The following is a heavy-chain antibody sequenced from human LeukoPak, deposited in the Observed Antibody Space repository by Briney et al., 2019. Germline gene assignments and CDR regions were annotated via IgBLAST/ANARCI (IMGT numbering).Heavy chain of an antibody. V-gene: IGHV3-30*18. D-gene: IGHD5-12*01. CDR3: AKSRGGSGYDPFDY. Sequence: GGSLRLSCGASGFTFSSNGMHWVRQAPGKGLEWVAVISYDESNKFYADSVKGRFTISRDNSKNTLYLQMNSLRPEDTAVYYCAKSRGGSGYDPFDYWGQGTLVTVSS. J-gene: IGHJ4*02. CDR2: ISYDESNK. CDR1: GFTFSSNG.